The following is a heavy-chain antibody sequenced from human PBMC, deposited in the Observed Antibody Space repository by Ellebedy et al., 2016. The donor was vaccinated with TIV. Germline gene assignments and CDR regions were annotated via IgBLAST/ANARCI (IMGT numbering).Heavy chain of an antibody. Sequence: GESLKISXAASGFTFSSYAMSWVRQAPGKGLEWVSAISGSGGSTYYADSVKGRFTISRDNSKNTLYLQMNSLRAEDTAVYYCAKDGGAAAVPGFWGLWGRGTLVTVSS. J-gene: IGHJ2*01. CDR3: AKDGGAAAVPGFWGL. CDR2: ISGSGGST. V-gene: IGHV3-23*01. CDR1: GFTFSSYA. D-gene: IGHD6-13*01.